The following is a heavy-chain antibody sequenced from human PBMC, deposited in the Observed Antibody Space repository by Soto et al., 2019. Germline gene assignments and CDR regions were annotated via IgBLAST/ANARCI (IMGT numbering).Heavy chain of an antibody. V-gene: IGHV1-18*01. Sequence: QVQLVQSGAEVKKPGASVKVSCKTSGYTFTRSGINWVRQAPGQGLEWVGWISGNGDTNYAQKFQGRGTMSTDTATSTAYMELRSLTSDDTAVYYCARGAVSIAARQDQVAFDIWGQGTMVTVSA. CDR3: ARGAVSIAARQDQVAFDI. CDR2: ISGNGDT. CDR1: GYTFTRSG. D-gene: IGHD6-6*01. J-gene: IGHJ3*02.